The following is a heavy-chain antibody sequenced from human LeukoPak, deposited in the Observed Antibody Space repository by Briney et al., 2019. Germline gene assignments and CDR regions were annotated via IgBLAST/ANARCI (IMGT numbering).Heavy chain of an antibody. D-gene: IGHD3-16*01. J-gene: IGHJ4*02. CDR3: AKGQYGGEGVFDY. V-gene: IGHV3-23*01. Sequence: GGSLRLSCAASGFTFSSYAMSWVRQAPGKGLEWVSAISGSGGSTYYADSVKGRFTISRDNSKNTLYLQMNSLRAEDAALYYCAKGQYGGEGVFDYWGQGTLVTVSS. CDR2: ISGSGGST. CDR1: GFTFSSYA.